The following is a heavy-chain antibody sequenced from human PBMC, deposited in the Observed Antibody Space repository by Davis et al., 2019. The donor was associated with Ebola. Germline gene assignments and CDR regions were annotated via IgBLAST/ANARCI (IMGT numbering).Heavy chain of an antibody. CDR2: IRSKANSYAT. D-gene: IGHD1-1*01. V-gene: IGHV3-73*01. CDR3: STTERDIDY. Sequence: GESLKISCAASGFTFSGSAMHWVRQASGKGLEWVGRIRSKANSYATAYAASVKGRFTISRDDSKNTAYLQMNSLKTEDTAVYYCSTTERDIDYWGQGTLVTVPS. J-gene: IGHJ4*02. CDR1: GFTFSGSA.